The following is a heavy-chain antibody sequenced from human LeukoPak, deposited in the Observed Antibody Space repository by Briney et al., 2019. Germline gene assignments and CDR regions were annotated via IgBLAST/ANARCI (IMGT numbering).Heavy chain of an antibody. CDR3: ALVGATTSHY. J-gene: IGHJ4*02. CDR1: GFTFSSYA. CDR2: ISGSGGST. D-gene: IGHD1-26*01. Sequence: PGGSLRLSCAASGFTFSSYAMSWVRQAPGKGLEWVSDISGSGGSTYYADPVKRLFTISRDNSKNTLYLQMNSLRAEDTAVYYCALVGATTSHYWGQGTLVTVSS. V-gene: IGHV3-23*01.